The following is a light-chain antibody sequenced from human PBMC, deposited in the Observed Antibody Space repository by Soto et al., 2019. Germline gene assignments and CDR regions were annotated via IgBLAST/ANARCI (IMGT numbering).Light chain of an antibody. CDR2: AAS. J-gene: IGKJ2*01. V-gene: IGKV1-9*01. CDR3: QQLSYYPRT. Sequence: IQMTQSPSSLSASVGDRVTITCRASQDVSSYLVWYQQKPGKAPDLLIYAASTLQSGVPVRFSGSGSWTEFTLTISSLQPEDFATYYCQQLSYYPRTFGQGTKLEIK. CDR1: QDVSSY.